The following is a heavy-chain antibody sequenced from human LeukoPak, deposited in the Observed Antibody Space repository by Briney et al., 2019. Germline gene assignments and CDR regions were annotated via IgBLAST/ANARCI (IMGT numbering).Heavy chain of an antibody. CDR2: VYPGDSDT. V-gene: IGHV5-51*01. J-gene: IGHJ4*02. D-gene: IGHD2-2*01. CDR3: ARGYCGITSCYFDY. Sequence: GESLKISCKGSGNNFTNYWIGWVRQMPGKGLEWMGIVYPGDSDTRYSPPFRGQVTISVDKSINTAFLQWGSLKASDTAMYYCARGYCGITSCYFDYWGQGALVTVSS. CDR1: GNNFTNYW.